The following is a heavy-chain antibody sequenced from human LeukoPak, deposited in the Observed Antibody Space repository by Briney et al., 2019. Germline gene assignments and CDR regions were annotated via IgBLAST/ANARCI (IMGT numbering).Heavy chain of an antibody. CDR3: ASFYQAYYFDY. CDR2: LSKSGNT. V-gene: IGHV4-4*08. J-gene: IGHJ4*02. Sequence: SETLSLTCTVSGGXISSYYCSWIRLPPGKGLEWIGYLSKSGNTNYSPSLKSRVTIFGDTSKNQFSLKLSSVTAADTAVYYCASFYQAYYFDYWGQGTLVTVSS. CDR1: GGXISSYY. D-gene: IGHD2-21*01.